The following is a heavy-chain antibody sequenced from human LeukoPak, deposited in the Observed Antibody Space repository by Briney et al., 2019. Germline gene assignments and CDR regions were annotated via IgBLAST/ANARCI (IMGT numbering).Heavy chain of an antibody. D-gene: IGHD1-26*01. J-gene: IGHJ6*01. V-gene: IGHV3-23*01. CDR1: GFTFSGFA. CDR3: AKMKGHPLPKYYMDV. Sequence: GGSLRLSCAASGFTFSGFAMSWARRTPGRGLEWVSGISGSGDNTLYADSVKGRFTISRDNSKNTLYLEMNSLRAEDTAIYYCAKMKGHPLPKYYMDVWGQGTTVTVSS. CDR2: ISGSGDNT.